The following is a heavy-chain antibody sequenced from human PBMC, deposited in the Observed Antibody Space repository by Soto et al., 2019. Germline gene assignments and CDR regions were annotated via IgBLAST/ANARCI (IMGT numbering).Heavy chain of an antibody. V-gene: IGHV1-46*01. CDR3: ASLRGDAFDI. J-gene: IGHJ3*02. Sequence: VKGAWKAAGYAFTVDYMHWLRQAPGQGLEWMGIINPSGGSTSYAQKFQGRVTMTRDTSTSTVYMELSSLRSEDTAVYYCASLRGDAFDIWGQGTMVTVSS. CDR1: GYAFTVDY. CDR2: INPSGGST. D-gene: IGHD2-21*02.